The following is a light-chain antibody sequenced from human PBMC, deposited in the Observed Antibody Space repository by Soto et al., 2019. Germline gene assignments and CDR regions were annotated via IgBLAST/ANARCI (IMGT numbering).Light chain of an antibody. J-gene: IGKJ4*01. V-gene: IGKV3-15*01. CDR1: QSVSSN. CDR3: QQYNNWSV. CDR2: RAS. Sequence: ELVMTQSPATLSVSPGERATLSCRASQSVSSNVAWYQQKPGQAPRLLISRASIRATGVPARFSGSGSGTEFTLTISSLQSGDFAVYYCQQYNNWSVFGGGTKVEIK.